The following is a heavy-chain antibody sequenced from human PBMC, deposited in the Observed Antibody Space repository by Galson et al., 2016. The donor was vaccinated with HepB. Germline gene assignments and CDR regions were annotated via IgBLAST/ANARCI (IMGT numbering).Heavy chain of an antibody. CDR3: AKEVHNEGNFYMDI. CDR2: IWPDASNE. Sequence: SLRLSCAASGFTFSCCGMHWVRQAPGKGLAWVAVIWPDASNEKHGDAVKGRFTISRDNSKNTLDLQMNSLRVEDTAVYYCAKEVHNEGNFYMDIWGEGTTVTVSS. V-gene: IGHV3-33*06. CDR1: GFTFSCCG. D-gene: IGHD1-1*01. J-gene: IGHJ6*03.